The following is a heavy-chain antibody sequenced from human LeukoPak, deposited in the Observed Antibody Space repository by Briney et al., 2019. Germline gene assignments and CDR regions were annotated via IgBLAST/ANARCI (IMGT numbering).Heavy chain of an antibody. V-gene: IGHV1-2*02. J-gene: IGHJ4*02. CDR2: INPNSGDT. CDR1: GYSLTGYY. CDR3: ARWDGYSSSPDY. Sequence: GASVRVSCKASGYSLTGYYMHWLRQAPGQGLESMGWINPNSGDTGYAQKFQGRVTMTRDMSISTIYMELTRLRSDDTALYYCARWDGYSSSPDYWGQGTLVTVSS. D-gene: IGHD6-13*01.